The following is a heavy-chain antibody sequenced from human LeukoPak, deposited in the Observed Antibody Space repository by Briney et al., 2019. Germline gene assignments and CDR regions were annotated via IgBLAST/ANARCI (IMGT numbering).Heavy chain of an antibody. J-gene: IGHJ6*02. D-gene: IGHD1-1*01. CDR2: IYSGGST. Sequence: GGSLRLSCAASGFTVSSNYMSWVRQAPGKGLEWVSVIYSGGSTYYADSVKGRFTISRDNSKNTLYLQMDSLRAEDTAVYYCATYTNWVAGDVWGQGTTVSVSS. CDR3: ATYTNWVAGDV. V-gene: IGHV3-53*01. CDR1: GFTVSSNY.